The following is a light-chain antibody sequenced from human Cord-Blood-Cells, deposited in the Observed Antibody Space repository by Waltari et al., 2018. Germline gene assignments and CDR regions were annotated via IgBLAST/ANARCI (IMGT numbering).Light chain of an antibody. Sequence: SYELTQPPSVSVSPGQTARITCSGDALPKQYAYWYQQKPGQAPVLVIYKDSERPSGIPERFSGSSSGTTFTLTISGVQAEDEADYYCQSADSSGTYPVVFGGGTKLTVL. CDR1: ALPKQY. CDR3: QSADSSGTYPVV. V-gene: IGLV3-25*03. J-gene: IGLJ2*01. CDR2: KDS.